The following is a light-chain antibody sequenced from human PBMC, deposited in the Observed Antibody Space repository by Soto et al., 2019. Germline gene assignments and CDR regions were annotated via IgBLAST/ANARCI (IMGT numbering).Light chain of an antibody. J-gene: IGKJ4*01. CDR3: QQYNSWPLT. Sequence: IVMTQSPATLSVSPGERATFSCRASQSVSSNLAWYQQKPGQAPRLLIYGASIRATGIPARFSGSGSGTEFTLTISSLQSEDFAVYYCQQYNSWPLTFGGGTRWIS. V-gene: IGKV3-15*01. CDR2: GAS. CDR1: QSVSSN.